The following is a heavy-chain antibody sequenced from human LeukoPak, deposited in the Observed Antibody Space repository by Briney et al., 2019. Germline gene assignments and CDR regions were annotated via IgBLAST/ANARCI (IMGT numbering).Heavy chain of an antibody. CDR1: GFTFGSYS. D-gene: IGHD3-22*01. CDR3: ARVFAYYYDSSGPPYYFDY. J-gene: IGHJ4*02. V-gene: IGHV3-48*02. Sequence: GGSLRLSCAASGFTFGSYSMNWVRQAPGKGLEWVSYISSSSSTIYYADSVKGRFTISRDNAKNSLYLQMNSLRDEDTAVYYCARVFAYYYDSSGPPYYFDYWGQGTLVTVSS. CDR2: ISSSSSTI.